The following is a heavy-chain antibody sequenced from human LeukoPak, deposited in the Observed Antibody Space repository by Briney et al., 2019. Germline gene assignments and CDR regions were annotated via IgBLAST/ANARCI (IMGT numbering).Heavy chain of an antibody. V-gene: IGHV3-23*01. CDR3: AKLYCSSTSCSYDY. CDR2: ISGSGGSA. D-gene: IGHD2-2*01. J-gene: IGHJ4*02. CDR1: GFTFSSYA. Sequence: TGGSLRLSCAASGFTFSSYAMSWVRQAPGKGLEWVSAISGSGGSAYYGDSVKGRFTISRDKSKNTLYLQMNSLRAEDTAVYYCAKLYCSSTSCSYDYWGQGTLVTVSS.